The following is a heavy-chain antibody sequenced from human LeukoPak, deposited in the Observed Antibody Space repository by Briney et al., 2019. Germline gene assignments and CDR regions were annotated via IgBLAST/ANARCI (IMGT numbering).Heavy chain of an antibody. CDR3: ARDPYYTNSFDY. CDR2: INPNGGGT. D-gene: IGHD2/OR15-2a*01. V-gene: IGHV1-2*02. CDR1: GYTFTGYY. Sequence: ASVKVSCKASGYTFTGYYIHWLRQAPGQGLEWMGWINPNGGGTKYAQKFQGRVTGTGDTSINTAYMELSRLKSDDTAVYFCARDPYYTNSFDYWGQGTLVTVSA. J-gene: IGHJ4*02.